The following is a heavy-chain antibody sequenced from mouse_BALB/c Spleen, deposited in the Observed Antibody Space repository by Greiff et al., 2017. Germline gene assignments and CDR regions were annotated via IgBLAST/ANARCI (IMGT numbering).Heavy chain of an antibody. CDR3: ARLFDGSSH. CDR1: GYTFSSYW. D-gene: IGHD1-1*01. CDR2: ILPGSGST. V-gene: IGHV1-9*01. J-gene: IGHJ3*01. Sequence: LEESGPELVKPGALVKISCKATGYTFSSYWIEWVKQRPGHGLEWIGEILPGSGSTNYNEKFKGKATFTADTSSNTAYMQLSSLTSEDSAVYYCARLFDGSSHWGQGTLVTVSA.